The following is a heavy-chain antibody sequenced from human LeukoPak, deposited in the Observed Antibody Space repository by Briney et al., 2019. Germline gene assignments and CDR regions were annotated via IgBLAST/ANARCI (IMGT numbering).Heavy chain of an antibody. CDR1: GGTFSSYT. D-gene: IGHD3-22*01. Sequence: GASVKVSCKASGGTFSSYTISWVRQAPGQGLEWMGRIIPILGIANYAQKFQGSVTITADKSTSTAYMELSSLRSEDTAVYYCARDEPHYYDSSGYYSIGDYWGQGTLVTVSS. J-gene: IGHJ4*02. CDR3: ARDEPHYYDSSGYYSIGDY. V-gene: IGHV1-69*04. CDR2: IIPILGIA.